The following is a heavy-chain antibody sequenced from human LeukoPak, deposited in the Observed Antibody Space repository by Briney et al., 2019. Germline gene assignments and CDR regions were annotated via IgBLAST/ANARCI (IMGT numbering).Heavy chain of an antibody. CDR3: AKDHGRRWPAALDY. CDR2: ISGSGGST. CDR1: GFTFSSYA. V-gene: IGHV3-23*01. Sequence: PPGGSLRLSCAASGFTFSSYAMSWVRQAPGKGLEWVSAISGSGGSTYYADSVKGRFTISRDNSKNTLYLQMNSLRAEDTAVYYCAKDHGRRWPAALDYWGQGTLVTVSS. J-gene: IGHJ4*02. D-gene: IGHD6-13*01.